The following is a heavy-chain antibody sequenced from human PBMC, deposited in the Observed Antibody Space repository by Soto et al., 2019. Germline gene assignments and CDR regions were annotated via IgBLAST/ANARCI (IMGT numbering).Heavy chain of an antibody. J-gene: IGHJ6*02. CDR1: GYTFTSYG. CDR2: ISAYNGNT. V-gene: IGHV1-18*01. Sequence: QVQLVQSGAEVKKPGASVKVSCKASGYTFTSYGISWVRQAPGQGLEGMGWISAYNGNTDYAQKLQGRVTMTTDTSTSTAYMELRSLRSDDTAVYYCASYHLNSYYYGMDVWGQGTTVTVSS. CDR3: ASYHLNSYYYGMDV.